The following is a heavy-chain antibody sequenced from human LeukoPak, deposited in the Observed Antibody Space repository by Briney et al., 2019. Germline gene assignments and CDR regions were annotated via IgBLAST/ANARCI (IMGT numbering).Heavy chain of an antibody. CDR3: AAEPGYYDSSGPLGAFDI. V-gene: IGHV5-51*01. CDR1: GYSFTSYW. CDR2: IYPGDSDT. J-gene: IGHJ3*02. Sequence: GESLKISCKGSGYSFTSYWIGWVRQMPGKGLEWMGIIYPGDSDTRYSPSFQGQVTISADKSISTAYLQWSSLKASDTAMYYCAAEPGYYDSSGPLGAFDIWGRGTMVTVSS. D-gene: IGHD3-22*01.